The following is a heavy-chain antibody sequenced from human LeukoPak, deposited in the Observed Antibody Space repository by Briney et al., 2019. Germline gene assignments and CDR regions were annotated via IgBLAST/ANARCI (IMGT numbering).Heavy chain of an antibody. Sequence: GGSLRLSWAASGFTFVDYGMSWVRQAPGKGLEWVSGINWNGGSTGYADSVKGRFTISRDNAKNSLYLQMNSLRAEDTALYHCASSCSSTSCYGRDVWGKGTTVTVSS. CDR1: GFTFVDYG. J-gene: IGHJ6*04. CDR2: INWNGGST. V-gene: IGHV3-20*01. D-gene: IGHD2-2*01. CDR3: ASSCSSTSCYGRDV.